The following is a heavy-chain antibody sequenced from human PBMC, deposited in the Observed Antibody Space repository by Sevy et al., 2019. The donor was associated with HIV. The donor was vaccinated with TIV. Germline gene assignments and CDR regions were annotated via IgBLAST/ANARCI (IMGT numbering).Heavy chain of an antibody. D-gene: IGHD4-17*01. CDR2: ISYDGSNK. V-gene: IGHV3-30*03. CDR1: GFTFSSYG. J-gene: IGHJ6*02. Sequence: GGSLRLSCAASGFTFSSYGMHWVRQAPGKGLEWVAVISYDGSNKYYADSVKGRFTISRDNSKNTLYLQMNSLRAEDTAVYYCARGYDGDYGEYYYYYGMDVWGQGTTVTVSS. CDR3: ARGYDGDYGEYYYYYGMDV.